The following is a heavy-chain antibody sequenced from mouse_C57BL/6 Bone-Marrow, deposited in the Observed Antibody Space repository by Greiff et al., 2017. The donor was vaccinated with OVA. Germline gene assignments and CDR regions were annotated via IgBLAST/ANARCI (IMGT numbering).Heavy chain of an antibody. CDR2: IDTSDSDT. D-gene: IGHD2-3*01. Sequence: QVQLQQPGAELVRPGSSVKLSCKASGYTFTSYWLHWVKQRPLQGLEWIGTIDTSDSDTNYNQQFKDKATLTVDKSSSTAYMQLSSLTSEDSAVDYGALDGYCCGYGCQGTTLTVSS. J-gene: IGHJ2*01. CDR3: ALDGYCCGY. V-gene: IGHV1-52*01. CDR1: GYTFTSYW.